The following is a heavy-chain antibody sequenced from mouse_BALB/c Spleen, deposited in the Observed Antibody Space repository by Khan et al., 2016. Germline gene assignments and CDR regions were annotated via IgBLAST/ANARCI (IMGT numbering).Heavy chain of an antibody. CDR3: ARDGNDPFAY. Sequence: DLVKPGASVKLSCTASGYTFTSYWINWIKQRPGQGLEWIGRIAPGSGSTYYNEMFKGKATLTVDTSYSTAYIQLSSLSSEDSAVYVCARDGNDPFAYWGKGTRFPVSA. V-gene: IGHV1S41*01. J-gene: IGHJ3*01. CDR2: IAPGSGST. D-gene: IGHD2-2*01. CDR1: GYTFTSYW.